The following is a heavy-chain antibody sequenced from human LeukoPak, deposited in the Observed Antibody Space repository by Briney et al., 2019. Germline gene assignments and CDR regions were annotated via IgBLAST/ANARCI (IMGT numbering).Heavy chain of an antibody. J-gene: IGHJ4*02. D-gene: IGHD2-2*02. CDR1: GFTFTSYS. V-gene: IGHV3-48*04. Sequence: GGSLRLSCVASGFTFTSYSLNWVRQAPGKGLEWVSYISGSSSTIYYADSVKGRFTISRDNAKNSLYLQMNSLRAEDTAVYYCAKALGDTDRYFDYWGQGTLVTVSS. CDR2: ISGSSSTI. CDR3: AKALGDTDRYFDY.